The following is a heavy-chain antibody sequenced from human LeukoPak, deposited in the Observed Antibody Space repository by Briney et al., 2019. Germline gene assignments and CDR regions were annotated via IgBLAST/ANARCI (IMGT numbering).Heavy chain of an antibody. CDR2: IYYSGST. V-gene: IGHV4-39*01. Sequence: SSETLSLTCTVSGGSISSSSYYWGWIRQPPGKGLEWIGSIYYSGSTYYNPSLMSRVTISVDTSKNQFSLKLSSVTAADTAVYYCARPRSRYSSSCSFDYWGQGTLVTVSS. CDR1: GGSISSSSYY. D-gene: IGHD6-6*01. J-gene: IGHJ4*02. CDR3: ARPRSRYSSSCSFDY.